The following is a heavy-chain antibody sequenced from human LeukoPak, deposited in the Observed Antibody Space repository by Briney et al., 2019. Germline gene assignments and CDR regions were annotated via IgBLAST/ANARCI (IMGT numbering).Heavy chain of an antibody. J-gene: IGHJ3*02. CDR2: IYYSGST. V-gene: IGHV4-39*01. CDR3: ARRIWRDASDI. CDR1: GGSISSSSYY. Sequence: PSETLSLTCTVSGGSISSSSYYWGWIRQPPGKGLEWIGSIYYSGSTYYNPSLKSRVTISVDTSKNQFSLKLSSVTAADTAVYYCARRIWRDASDIWGQGTMVTVSS.